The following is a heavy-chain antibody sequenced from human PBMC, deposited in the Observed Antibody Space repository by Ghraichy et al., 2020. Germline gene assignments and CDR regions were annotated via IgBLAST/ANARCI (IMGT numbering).Heavy chain of an antibody. V-gene: IGHV4-30-2*01. CDR2: IDHSGRA. J-gene: IGHJ4*02. Sequence: SETLSLTCAVSGGSLTTGGFSWNWIRQPPGSGLEWIGYIDHSGRASYNASLKSRLTISMIRSRSQFSLKLTSVTAADTAVYFCARGRTYDVLSDYFAARDFFDSWGQGAHVTVSS. CDR3: ARGRTYDVLSDYFAARDFFDS. CDR1: GGSLTTGGFS. D-gene: IGHD3-3*01.